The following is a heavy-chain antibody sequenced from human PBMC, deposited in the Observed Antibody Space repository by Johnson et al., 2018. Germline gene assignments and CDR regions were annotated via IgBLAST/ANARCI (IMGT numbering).Heavy chain of an antibody. CDR2: INHSGNT. CDR3: ARAQVLMVYAPSRTYYYMEV. J-gene: IGHJ6*03. D-gene: IGHD2-8*01. CDR1: GGSFSGYY. V-gene: IGHV4-34*01. Sequence: QVQLQQWGAGLLKPSETLSLTCAVYGGSFSGYYWSWIRQPPGKGLEWIGEINHSGNTNYNPSLKSRVIISVDPSKNQVSLRLSSVTAADTAVYYCARAQVLMVYAPSRTYYYMEVWGKGTTVTVSS.